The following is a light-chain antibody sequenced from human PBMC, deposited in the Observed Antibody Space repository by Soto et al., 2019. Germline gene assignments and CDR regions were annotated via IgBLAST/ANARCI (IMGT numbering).Light chain of an antibody. CDR3: CSYAGSSNIVL. Sequence: QSALTQPASVSGSPGQSITFSCTGTSSDVGSYNLVSWYQQHPGKAPKLMIYEVSKRPSGVSHRFSGSKSGSTASLTISGLQSEDEADYYCCSYAGSSNIVLFGGGTKVTVL. J-gene: IGLJ2*01. CDR1: SSDVGSYNL. V-gene: IGLV2-23*02. CDR2: EVS.